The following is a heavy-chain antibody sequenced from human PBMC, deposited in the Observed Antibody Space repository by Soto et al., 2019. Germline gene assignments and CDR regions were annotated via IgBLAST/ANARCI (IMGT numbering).Heavy chain of an antibody. J-gene: IGHJ4*02. CDR2: INAGNGNT. V-gene: IGHV1-3*01. D-gene: IGHD1-26*01. CDR3: ARGLGLYYFDY. CDR1: GYTFTSYA. Sequence: ASVKVSCKASGYTFTSYAMHWVRQAPGQRLEWMGWINAGNGNTKYSQKYQGRVTITRDTSASTAYMELSSLRSEDTAVYYCARGLGLYYFDYWGQGTLVTVSS.